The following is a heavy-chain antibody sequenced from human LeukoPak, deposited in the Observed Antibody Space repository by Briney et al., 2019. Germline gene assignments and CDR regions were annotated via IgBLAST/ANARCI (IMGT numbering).Heavy chain of an antibody. Sequence: ASVKVSCKASGYTFTGYYMHWVRQAPGQGLEWMGWINPNSGGTNYAQKFQGWVTMTRDTSISTAHMELSRLRSDDTAVYYCARVTDYYYGMDVWGQGTTVTVSS. CDR1: GYTFTGYY. V-gene: IGHV1-2*04. CDR2: INPNSGGT. CDR3: ARVTDYYYGMDV. D-gene: IGHD3-16*01. J-gene: IGHJ6*02.